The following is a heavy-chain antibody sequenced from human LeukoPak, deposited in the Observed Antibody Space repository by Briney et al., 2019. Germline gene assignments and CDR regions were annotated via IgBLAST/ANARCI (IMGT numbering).Heavy chain of an antibody. CDR3: ARGQTPRRGNWFDP. CDR2: MNPNSGNT. CDR1: GGTFSSYA. V-gene: IGHV1-8*03. D-gene: IGHD3-10*01. Sequence: ASVKVSCKASGGTFSSYAISWVRQAPGQGLEWMGWMNPNSGNTGYAQKFQGRVTITRNTSISTAYMELSSLRSEDTAVYYCARGQTPRRGNWFDPWGQGTLVTVSS. J-gene: IGHJ5*02.